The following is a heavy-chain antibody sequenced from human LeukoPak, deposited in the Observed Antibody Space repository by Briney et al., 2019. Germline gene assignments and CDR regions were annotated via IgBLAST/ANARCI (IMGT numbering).Heavy chain of an antibody. J-gene: IGHJ4*02. Sequence: SETLSLTCAVYGGSFSGYYWSWIRQPPGKGLEWIGEINHSGSTYYNPSLKSRVTISVDTSKNQFSLKLSSVTAADTAVYYCARAYYGYWGQGTLVTVSS. CDR1: GGSFSGYY. CDR2: INHSGST. D-gene: IGHD3-10*01. CDR3: ARAYYGY. V-gene: IGHV4-34*01.